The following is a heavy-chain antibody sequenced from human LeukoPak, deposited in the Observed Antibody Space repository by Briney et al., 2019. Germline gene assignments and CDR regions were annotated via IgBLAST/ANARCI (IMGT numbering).Heavy chain of an antibody. CDR2: ITGSDIV. CDR1: GFTFSNYY. CDR3: ARDIYNYNYGMDV. V-gene: IGHV3-11*01. J-gene: IGHJ6*02. D-gene: IGHD5-24*01. Sequence: GGSLRLSCAASGFTFSNYYMSWLRQAPGKGLEWVSYITGSDIVYYADSVRGRFTISRDNAKNSLYLQMNSLRAEDTAVYYCARDIYNYNYGMDVWGQGTTVTVSS.